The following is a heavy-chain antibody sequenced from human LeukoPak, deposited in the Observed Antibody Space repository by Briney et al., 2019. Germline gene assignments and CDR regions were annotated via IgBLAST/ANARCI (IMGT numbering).Heavy chain of an antibody. CDR2: ISGSGGST. V-gene: IGHV3-23*01. J-gene: IGHJ4*02. Sequence: GGSLRLSCAASGFTFSSYAMSWVRQAPGKGLEWVSAISGSGGSTYYADSVKGRFTISRDNGKNTLYLQMNSLRVEDTAVYYCARGYSHGNFDYWGQGTPVTVSS. CDR1: GFTFSSYA. CDR3: ARGYSHGNFDY. D-gene: IGHD5-18*01.